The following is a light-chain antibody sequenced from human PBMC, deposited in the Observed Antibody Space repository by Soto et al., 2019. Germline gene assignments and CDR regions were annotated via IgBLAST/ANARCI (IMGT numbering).Light chain of an antibody. J-gene: IGLJ1*01. CDR3: CSYAGNLEV. Sequence: ALNQAPSVTGVAVRAVTISCTGTRSDVGGHNYVAWYQQHPGKAPKVMIYDVSKRPSGVPDRFSGSKSGNTASLTISGLQAEDEADYFCCSYAGNLEVVGPGTKVTVL. CDR2: DVS. CDR1: RSDVGGHNY. V-gene: IGLV2-11*01.